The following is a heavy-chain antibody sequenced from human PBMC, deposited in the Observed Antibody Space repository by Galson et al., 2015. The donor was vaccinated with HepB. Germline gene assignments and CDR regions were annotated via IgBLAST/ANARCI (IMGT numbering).Heavy chain of an antibody. J-gene: IGHJ4*02. CDR2: VRHKAKRYTT. V-gene: IGHV3-72*01. D-gene: IGHD3-3*02. Sequence: LRLSCAASGFTLSDYYMEWVRQAPGKGLEWVGRVRHKAKRYTTDYVASVEGRFTISRDDSKNSLYLQMDSLKTEDTVVYYCSRTLPGIDLDYWGQGTLVTVSS. CDR3: SRTLPGIDLDY. CDR1: GFTLSDYY.